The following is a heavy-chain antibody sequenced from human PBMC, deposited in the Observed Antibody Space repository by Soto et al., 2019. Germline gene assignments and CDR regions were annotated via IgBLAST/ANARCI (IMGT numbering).Heavy chain of an antibody. CDR1: GDTFTSYY. D-gene: IGHD3-3*01. J-gene: IGHJ5*02. CDR2: INPHGGST. V-gene: IGHV1-46*01. CDR3: ARSSGGNFGIIIEGSNWFDH. Sequence: XSVNVSCEAPGDTFTSYYLNWVRQAPGQGLEWMGVINPHGGSTKYAQKFQGRITMTRDTSRSTVYMELSSLRSDDTAIYYCARSSGGNFGIIIEGSNWFDHWGQGTLVTVSS.